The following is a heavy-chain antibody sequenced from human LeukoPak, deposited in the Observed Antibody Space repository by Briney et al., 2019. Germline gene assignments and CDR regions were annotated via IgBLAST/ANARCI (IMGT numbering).Heavy chain of an antibody. CDR1: GGSISSYY. CDR3: ARGLAVAEKRWFDP. J-gene: IGHJ5*02. D-gene: IGHD6-19*01. V-gene: IGHV4-59*01. Sequence: SETLSLACTVSGGSISSYYWSWIRQPPGKGLEWIGYIYYSGSTNYNPSLKSRVTISVDTSKNQFSLKLSSVTAADTAVYYCARGLAVAEKRWFDPWGQGTLVTVSS. CDR2: IYYSGST.